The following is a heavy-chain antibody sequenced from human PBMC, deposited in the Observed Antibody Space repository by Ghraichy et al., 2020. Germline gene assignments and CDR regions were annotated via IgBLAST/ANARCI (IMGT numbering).Heavy chain of an antibody. CDR2: ISYDGSNK. CDR1: GFTFSSYG. J-gene: IGHJ2*01. V-gene: IGHV3-30*03. CDR3: ATGAGYDYGDSCWYFDL. Sequence: GGSLRLSCTASGFTFSSYGMTWVRQAPGKGLEWVAVISYDGSNKNNADSVKGRFTISRDNSKNTLYLQMNSLRAEDTAVYYCATGAGYDYGDSCWYFDLWGRGTLVTVSS. D-gene: IGHD4-17*01.